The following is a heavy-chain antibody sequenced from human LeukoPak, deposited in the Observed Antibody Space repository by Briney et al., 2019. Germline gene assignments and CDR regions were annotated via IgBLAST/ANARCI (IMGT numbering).Heavy chain of an antibody. Sequence: GGSLRLSCAASGFTFKNSWMYWVRHAPGQGLLWVSRINADGSDIGYVDSVKGRFTISRDNAKNSLYLQMNTLRVEDTAIYYCVRVALYYYGSESYYFFEQWGQGTPVTASS. CDR2: INADGSDI. D-gene: IGHD3-10*01. CDR3: VRVALYYYGSESYYFFEQ. J-gene: IGHJ4*02. CDR1: GFTFKNSW. V-gene: IGHV3-74*01.